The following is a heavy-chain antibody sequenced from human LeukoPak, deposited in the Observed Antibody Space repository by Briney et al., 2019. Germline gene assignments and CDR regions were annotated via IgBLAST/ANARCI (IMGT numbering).Heavy chain of an antibody. CDR2: IYYSGST. Sequence: SETLSLTCTVSGGSISSHYWSWIRQPPGKGLEWIGYIYYSGSTNYNPSLKSRVTISVDTSKYQFSLKLSSVTAADTAVYYCARAHEAARDAFDIWGQGTMVTVSS. V-gene: IGHV4-59*11. CDR3: ARAHEAARDAFDI. D-gene: IGHD2-15*01. J-gene: IGHJ3*02. CDR1: GGSISSHY.